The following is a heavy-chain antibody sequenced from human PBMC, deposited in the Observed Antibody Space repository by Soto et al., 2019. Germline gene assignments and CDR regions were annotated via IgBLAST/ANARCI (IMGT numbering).Heavy chain of an antibody. CDR3: AQDRGSCTGGSCFYSIYY. CDR1: GFAFSNYG. V-gene: IGHV3-30*18. J-gene: IGHJ4*02. Sequence: GGSLRISCAASGFAFSNYGMYWVRQAPGKGLEWVAVISYDGSHKDYVDSVKGRFTISRDNSKNTLYLQMNSLRPDDTAVYYCAQDRGSCTGGSCFYSIYYWGQGTLVTVSS. D-gene: IGHD2-15*01. CDR2: ISYDGSHK.